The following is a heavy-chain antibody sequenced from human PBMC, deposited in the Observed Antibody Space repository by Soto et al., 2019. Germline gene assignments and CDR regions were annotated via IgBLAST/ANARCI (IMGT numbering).Heavy chain of an antibody. V-gene: IGHV3-23*01. Sequence: EVQVSESGGGLVQPGGSLRLSCAASGPTFSKADMSWVRQAPGKGLEWVSALTGSGVNTYYADSVKGRFTVSRDNSKNTLFLQMNSLRVEDTAIYYCATHSWDHWGQGTLVTVSS. CDR1: GPTFSKAD. J-gene: IGHJ4*02. CDR3: ATHSWDH. CDR2: LTGSGVNT.